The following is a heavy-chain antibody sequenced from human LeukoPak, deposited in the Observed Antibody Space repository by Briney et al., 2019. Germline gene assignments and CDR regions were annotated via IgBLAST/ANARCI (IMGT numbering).Heavy chain of an antibody. J-gene: IGHJ4*02. D-gene: IGHD6-13*01. CDR2: INPNSGGT. V-gene: IGHV1-2*02. CDR1: GYTFTGYY. CDR3: ARDPAATGSPAEDY. Sequence: GASVKVSCKASGYTFTGYYMHWVRQAPGQGLEWMGWINPNSGGTNYAQKFQGRVAMTRDTSISTGYMERSRLKSDDTAAYYCARDPAATGSPAEDYWGQGTLVTVSS.